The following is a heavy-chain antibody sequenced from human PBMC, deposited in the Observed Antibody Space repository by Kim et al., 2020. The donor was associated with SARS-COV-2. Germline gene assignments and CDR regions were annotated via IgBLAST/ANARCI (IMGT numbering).Heavy chain of an antibody. Sequence: SETLSLTCAVYGGSFSGYYWSWIRQPPGKGLEWIGEINHSGSTNYNPSLKSRVTISVDTSKNQFSLKLSSVTAADTAVCYCARGGPRGLRYFGVPPVDWFDPWGQGTLVTVSS. CDR3: ARGGPRGLRYFGVPPVDWFDP. D-gene: IGHD3-9*01. V-gene: IGHV4-34*01. J-gene: IGHJ5*02. CDR1: GGSFSGYY. CDR2: INHSGST.